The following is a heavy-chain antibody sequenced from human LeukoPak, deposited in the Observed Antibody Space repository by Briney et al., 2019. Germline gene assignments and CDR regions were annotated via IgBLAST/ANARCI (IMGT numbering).Heavy chain of an antibody. CDR2: ISPRSDII. D-gene: IGHD3-9*01. V-gene: IGHV3-48*01. Sequence: GGSLRLSCTASGFTLRSFSMNWVRQAPGKGLEWVSHISPRSDIISYADSVKGRFTISRDNAKNSLYLHMNSLRADDMAVYYCVRDNDWAFDYWGQGALVPVSS. J-gene: IGHJ4*02. CDR3: VRDNDWAFDY. CDR1: GFTLRSFS.